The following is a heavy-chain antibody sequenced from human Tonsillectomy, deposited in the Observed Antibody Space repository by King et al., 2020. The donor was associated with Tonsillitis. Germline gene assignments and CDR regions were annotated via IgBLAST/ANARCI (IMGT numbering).Heavy chain of an antibody. D-gene: IGHD2-2*01. CDR3: SRPGGVYCSSTTCYDYFDY. CDR2: VNSDESIT. CDR1: GFTFSNYW. J-gene: IGHJ4*02. V-gene: IGHV3-74*01. Sequence: VQLVESGGGLVQPGGSLRLSCAASGFTFSNYWMHWVRQAPGKGLVWVSRVNSDESITDYADSVKGRFTISRDNAKNTLYLEINSLRAEDTAVYYCSRPGGVYCSSTTCYDYFDYWGQGTLVTVSS.